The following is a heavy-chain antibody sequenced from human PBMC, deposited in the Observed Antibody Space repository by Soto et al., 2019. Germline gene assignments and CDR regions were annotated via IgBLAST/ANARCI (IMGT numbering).Heavy chain of an antibody. CDR1: GGTFSSYA. CDR2: IIPIFGTA. V-gene: IGHV1-69*12. CDR3: ARDLGSIAGRARNDAFDI. J-gene: IGHJ3*02. Sequence: QVQLVQSGAEVKKPGSSVKVSCKASGGTFSSYAISWVRQAPGQGLEWMGGIIPIFGTANYAQKFQGRVTITADESTSTAYMELSSLRSEDTAVYYCARDLGSIAGRARNDAFDIWGQGTMVTVSS. D-gene: IGHD6-13*01.